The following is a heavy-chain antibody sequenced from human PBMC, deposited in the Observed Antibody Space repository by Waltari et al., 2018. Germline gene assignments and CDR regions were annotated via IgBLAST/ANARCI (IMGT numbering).Heavy chain of an antibody. CDR2: IYHSGST. CDR1: GYSISGGYY. D-gene: IGHD4-17*01. J-gene: IGHJ4*02. CDR3: ASFDYGNFDY. Sequence: QVQLQESGPGLVKPSETLSLTCAVSGYSISGGYYWGWIRQPPGKGLEWIGSIYHSGSTYYNPSLKSRVTISVDTSKNQFSLKLSSVTAADTAVYYCASFDYGNFDYWGQGTLVTVSS. V-gene: IGHV4-38-2*01.